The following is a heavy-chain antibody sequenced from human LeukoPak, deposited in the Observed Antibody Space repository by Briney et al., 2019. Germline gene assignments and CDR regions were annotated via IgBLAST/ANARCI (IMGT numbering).Heavy chain of an antibody. V-gene: IGHV3-23*01. CDR2: ISSGGDTT. CDR3: VTQTYSGSNKYYFDY. CDR1: GFTFSSYA. J-gene: IGHJ4*02. D-gene: IGHD1-26*01. Sequence: GGSLRLSCATSGFTFSSYAMTWVRQAPGKGLEWVSSISSGGDTTYYADSVKGRFTVSRDNSKNMLYLRMKSLRVEDTAVYYCVTQTYSGSNKYYFDYWGQGTLVTVSS.